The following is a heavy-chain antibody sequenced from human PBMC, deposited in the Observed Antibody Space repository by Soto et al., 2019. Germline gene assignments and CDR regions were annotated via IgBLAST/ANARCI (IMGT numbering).Heavy chain of an antibody. CDR3: AAGGGLPRYY. J-gene: IGHJ4*02. V-gene: IGHV4-30-2*01. Sequence: QLQLQESGSGLVKPSQTLSLTCAVSGGSISSGGYSWSWIRQPPGKGLEWIGYIYHSGSTYYNPSLQSRVTISVDRSKYQFSLKLSSVTAADTDVYYCAAGGGLPRYYWGQGTLVTVSS. D-gene: IGHD5-12*01. CDR1: GGSISSGGYS. CDR2: IYHSGST.